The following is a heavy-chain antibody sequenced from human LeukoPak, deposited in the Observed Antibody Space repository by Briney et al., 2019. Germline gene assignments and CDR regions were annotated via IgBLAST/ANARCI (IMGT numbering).Heavy chain of an antibody. CDR3: AKGSTEGLDY. CDR1: GFTLSSYG. Sequence: PGRSLRLSCAASGFTLSSYGMHWVRQAPGKGLEWVAVISYDGSNKYYADSVKGRFTISRDNSKNTLHLQMNSLRAEDTAVYYCAKGSTEGLDYWGQGTLVTVSS. V-gene: IGHV3-30*18. J-gene: IGHJ4*02. CDR2: ISYDGSNK.